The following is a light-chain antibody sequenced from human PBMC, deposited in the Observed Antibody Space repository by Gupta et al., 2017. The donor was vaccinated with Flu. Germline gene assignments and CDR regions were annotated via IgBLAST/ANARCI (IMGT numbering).Light chain of an antibody. CDR2: DVT. J-gene: IGLJ2*01. CDR1: SSDVGTYDL. CDR3: SSYGGGSPHVL. V-gene: IGLV2-23*02. Sequence: QSALTQPASVSGSPGQSITISCTGTSSDVGTYDLVSWYRQFPGKAPQLIIYDVTKRPSGVSHRFSGSKSGNTASLTISGLQTEDEADYYCSSYGGGSPHVLFGGGTRLTVL.